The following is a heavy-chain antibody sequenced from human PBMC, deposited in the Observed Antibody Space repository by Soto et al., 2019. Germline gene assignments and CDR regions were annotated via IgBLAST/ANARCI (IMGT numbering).Heavy chain of an antibody. CDR1: GFIFRTYG. J-gene: IGHJ4*02. D-gene: IGHD5-12*01. Sequence: EVQLVESGGGLVKPGGSLRLSCTASGFIFRTYGMTWVRQAPGKGLEWVSSIYSSGTFIYYADSVKGRFTISRDDAKNSLFLQMNSLRAEDTAVYYCGRAIARAIIRDWGQGTLVTVSS. CDR3: GRAIARAIIRD. V-gene: IGHV3-21*01. CDR2: IYSSGTFI.